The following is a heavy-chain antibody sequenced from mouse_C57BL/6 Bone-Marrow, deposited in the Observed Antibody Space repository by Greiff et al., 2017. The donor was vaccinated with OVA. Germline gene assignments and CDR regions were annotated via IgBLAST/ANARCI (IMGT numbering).Heavy chain of an antibody. V-gene: IGHV5-6*02. J-gene: IGHJ4*01. Sequence: EVKVVESGGDLVKPGGSLKLSCAASGFTFSSYGMSWVRQTPDKRLEWVATISSGGSYTYYPDSVKGRFTISRDNAKNTLYLHMSSLKSEDTAMYYCARRRIWSMDYWGQGTSVTVSS. CDR3: ARRRIWSMDY. CDR2: ISSGGSYT. D-gene: IGHD1-1*02. CDR1: GFTFSSYG.